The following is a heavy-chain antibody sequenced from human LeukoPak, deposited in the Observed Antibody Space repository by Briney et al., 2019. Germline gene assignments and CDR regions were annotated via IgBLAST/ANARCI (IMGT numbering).Heavy chain of an antibody. CDR2: ISAYNGNT. D-gene: IGHD2-8*01. J-gene: IGHJ4*02. CDR1: GDTFTSYG. V-gene: IGHV1-18*01. CDR3: ARDYCTNGVCYLFDY. Sequence: GASVKVSCKASGDTFTSYGISWVRQAPGQGLEWMGWISAYNGNTNYAQELQGRVTLTTDTSTSTAYMELRSLRSDDTAVYYCARDYCTNGVCYLFDYWGQGTLVTVSS.